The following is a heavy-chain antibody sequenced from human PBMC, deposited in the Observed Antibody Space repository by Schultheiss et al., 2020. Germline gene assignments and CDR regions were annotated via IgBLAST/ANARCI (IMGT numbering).Heavy chain of an antibody. V-gene: IGHV4-59*08. J-gene: IGHJ6*02. CDR3: ARHNTRFLEWLSMDV. D-gene: IGHD3-3*01. Sequence: SQTLSLTCTVSGGSISSSKRTWIRQPPGKGLEWIGYIYYSGSTNYNPSLKSRVTISVDTSKNQFSLKLSSVTAADTAVYYCARHNTRFLEWLSMDVWGQGTTVTVSS. CDR2: IYYSGST. CDR1: GGSISSSK.